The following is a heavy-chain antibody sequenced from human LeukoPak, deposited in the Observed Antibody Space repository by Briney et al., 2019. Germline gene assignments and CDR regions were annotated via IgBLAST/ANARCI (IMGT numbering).Heavy chain of an antibody. V-gene: IGHV4-59*12. D-gene: IGHD4-11*01. CDR1: GGSLTNYY. J-gene: IGHJ4*02. Sequence: SETLSLTCTVSGGSLTNYYWSWIRQPPGKGLDWIGHIYYSGSTNYNPSLKSRVTMSVDTSKNQFSLKLSSVTAADTAVYYCARMTTLFDFDYWGQGTLVTVSS. CDR3: ARMTTLFDFDY. CDR2: IYYSGST.